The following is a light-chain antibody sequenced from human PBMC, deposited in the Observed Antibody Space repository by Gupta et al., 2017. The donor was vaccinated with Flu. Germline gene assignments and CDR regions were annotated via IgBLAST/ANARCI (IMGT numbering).Light chain of an antibody. CDR3: QQDNNWPRT. J-gene: IGKJ1*01. CDR2: GAS. V-gene: IGKV3-15*01. CDR1: QSVSSN. Sequence: PATLSVSPGERATLSCRASQSVSSNLAWYQQKPGQAPRLLIYGASTRATGIPARFSGSGSGTEFTLTISSLQSEDFTVYYCQQDNNWPRTFGQGTKVEIK.